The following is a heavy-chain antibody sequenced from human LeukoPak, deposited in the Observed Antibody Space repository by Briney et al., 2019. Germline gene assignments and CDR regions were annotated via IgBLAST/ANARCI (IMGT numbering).Heavy chain of an antibody. D-gene: IGHD3-22*01. J-gene: IGHJ5*02. CDR2: IWYDGSNK. V-gene: IGHV3-33*01. CDR3: ARDRGYYDSSGYYSPWNWFDP. CDR1: GFTFSSYG. Sequence: GRSLRLSCAASGFTFSSYGMHWVRQAPGKGLEWVAVIWYDGSNKYYADSVKGRFTISRDNSKNMLYLQMNSLRAEDTAVYYCARDRGYYDSSGYYSPWNWFDPWGQGTLVSVSS.